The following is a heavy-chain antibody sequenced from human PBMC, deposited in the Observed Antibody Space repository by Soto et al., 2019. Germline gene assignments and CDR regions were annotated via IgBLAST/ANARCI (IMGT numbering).Heavy chain of an antibody. V-gene: IGHV3-74*01. Sequence: GGSLRLSCVASGFTFSGYRMHWVRQAPGKGLVWVSRINSDGSSTDYADSVRGRFTISRDNAKDTLHLQMDSLRAEDTAVYYCAITNYHFDLWGQVTPLTVSS. D-gene: IGHD1-1*01. CDR1: GFTFSGYR. J-gene: IGHJ4*02. CDR2: INSDGSST. CDR3: AITNYHFDL.